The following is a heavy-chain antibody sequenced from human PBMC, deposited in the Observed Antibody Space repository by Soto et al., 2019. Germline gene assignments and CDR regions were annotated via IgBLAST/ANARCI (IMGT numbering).Heavy chain of an antibody. CDR3: ARSVDTAMVTGRDYYYGMDV. J-gene: IGHJ6*02. V-gene: IGHV1-2*02. D-gene: IGHD5-18*01. Sequence: ASVKVSCKTSTFTFTGYYMHWVRQAPGQGLEWMGWINPNSGGTNYAQKFQGRVTMTRDTSISTAYMELSRLRSDDTAVYYCARSVDTAMVTGRDYYYGMDVWGQGTTVTVSS. CDR2: INPNSGGT. CDR1: TFTFTGYY.